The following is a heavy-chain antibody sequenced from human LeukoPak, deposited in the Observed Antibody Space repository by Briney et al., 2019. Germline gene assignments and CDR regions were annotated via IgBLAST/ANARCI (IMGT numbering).Heavy chain of an antibody. V-gene: IGHV3-7*01. J-gene: IGHJ5*02. CDR1: GFTFSSYA. CDR3: ARDQGGGCFDP. D-gene: IGHD3-16*01. CDR2: VNQDGTTK. Sequence: GGSLRLSCAASGFTFSSYAITWVRQAPGKGLEWVANVNQDGTTKYYVDSVKGRFTISRDNAKNSLYLQMNSLRAEDTAVYYCARDQGGGCFDPWGQGTLVTVSS.